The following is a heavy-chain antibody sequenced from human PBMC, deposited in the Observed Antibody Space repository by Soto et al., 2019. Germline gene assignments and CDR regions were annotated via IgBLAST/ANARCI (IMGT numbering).Heavy chain of an antibody. D-gene: IGHD1-26*01. CDR1: GGTFSSYT. CDR3: AKVGRDDGYY. Sequence: QVQLVQSGAEVKKPGSAVKVSCRASGGTFSSYTISWVRQAPGQELEWMGRIIPIIAIANYAQKFQGRVTITADESTSTAYMELSSLRPEDTAVYYCAKVGRDDGYYWGQGTLVTVSS. J-gene: IGHJ4*02. CDR2: IIPIIAIA. V-gene: IGHV1-69*02.